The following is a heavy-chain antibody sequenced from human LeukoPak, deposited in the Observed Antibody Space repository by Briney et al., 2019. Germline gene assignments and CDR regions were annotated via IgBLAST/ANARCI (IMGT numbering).Heavy chain of an antibody. J-gene: IGHJ3*02. V-gene: IGHV4-39*07. Sequence: SETLSLTCTVSGGSISSSSYYWGWIRQPPGKGLEWIGSIYYSGSTYYNPSLKSRVTISVDTSKNQFSLKLSSVTAADTAVYYCARDRIVGATRTPEGAFDIWGQGTMVTVSS. CDR2: IYYSGST. CDR3: ARDRIVGATRTPEGAFDI. CDR1: GGSISSSSYY. D-gene: IGHD1-26*01.